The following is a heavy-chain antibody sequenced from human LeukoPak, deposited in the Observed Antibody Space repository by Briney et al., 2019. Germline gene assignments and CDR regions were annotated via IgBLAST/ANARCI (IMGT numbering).Heavy chain of an antibody. Sequence: SETLSLTCTVSGGSITNYYWSWIRQPPGKGLEWIGYIYYSGSTNYNPSLKRRVTISVDTSKNQFSLKLSSVTAADTAVYYCARVFMVRGSANWFDPWGQGTLVTVSS. J-gene: IGHJ5*02. V-gene: IGHV4-59*01. CDR2: IYYSGST. CDR3: ARVFMVRGSANWFDP. CDR1: GGSITNYY. D-gene: IGHD3-10*01.